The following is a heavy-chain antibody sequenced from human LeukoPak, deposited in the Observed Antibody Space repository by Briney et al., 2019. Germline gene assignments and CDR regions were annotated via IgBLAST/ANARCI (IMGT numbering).Heavy chain of an antibody. CDR1: GSTFSGYA. Sequence: GGSLRLSCVASGSTFSGYAMSWVRQAPGKGLEWVSSISAGATNTYYAGSVKGRFTISRDNSKDTLYLQMNSLRAEDTAVYYCARDSHSGSYYRLDYWGQGTLVTVSS. J-gene: IGHJ4*02. CDR3: ARDSHSGSYYRLDY. D-gene: IGHD1-26*01. V-gene: IGHV3-23*01. CDR2: ISAGATNT.